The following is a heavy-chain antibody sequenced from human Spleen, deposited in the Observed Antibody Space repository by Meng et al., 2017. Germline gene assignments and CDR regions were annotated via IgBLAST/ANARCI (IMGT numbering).Heavy chain of an antibody. V-gene: IGHV1-2*06. D-gene: IGHD2-15*01. CDR3: ARGGVVVVVGRSRFDP. CDR2: INPNNGGT. CDR1: GYPFSGYY. Sequence: VTVGQSGTESKRPWASWKVSCKPPGYPFSGYYTPCVRQAPGQGLEWMGRINPNNGGTNYARKFQGRVTMTRDTSISTAYMELSRLRSDDTAVYYCARGGVVVVVGRSRFDPWGQGTLVTVSS. J-gene: IGHJ5*02.